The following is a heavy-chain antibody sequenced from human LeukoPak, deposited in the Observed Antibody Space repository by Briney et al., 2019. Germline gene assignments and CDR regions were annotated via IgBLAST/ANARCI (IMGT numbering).Heavy chain of an antibody. V-gene: IGHV1-46*01. D-gene: IGHD2-15*01. CDR3: ARTKKDCSSSSCYLFDY. CDR1: GYTFTSYY. J-gene: IGHJ4*02. CDR2: INPSGGST. Sequence: ASVKVSCKASGYTFTSYYMHWVRQAPGQGLEWMGIINPSGGSTSYAQRFQGRVTMTRDTSTRTVYMELRSLRSEDTALYYCARTKKDCSSSSCYLFDYWGQGTLVTVSS.